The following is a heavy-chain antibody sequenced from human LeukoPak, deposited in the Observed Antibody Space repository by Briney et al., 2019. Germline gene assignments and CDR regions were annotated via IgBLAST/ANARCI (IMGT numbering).Heavy chain of an antibody. CDR3: ARHRYGGYHFDY. D-gene: IGHD5-12*01. V-gene: IGHV4-59*08. J-gene: IGHJ4*02. Sequence: PSETLSLTCTVSGGSISSYYWSWIRQPPGKGLEWIGYIYSSGITNYNPSLKSRVSISGDTSKNQFSLNLSSVTAADTAVYYCARHRYGGYHFDYWGQGTLATVSS. CDR2: IYSSGIT. CDR1: GGSISSYY.